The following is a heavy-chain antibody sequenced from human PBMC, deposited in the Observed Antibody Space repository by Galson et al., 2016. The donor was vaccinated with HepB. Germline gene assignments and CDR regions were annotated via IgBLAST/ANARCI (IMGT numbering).Heavy chain of an antibody. D-gene: IGHD6-19*01. Sequence: SLRLSCAASGFTFGRYAMSWVRQAPGKGLEWVSPISGDGGSTYYAGSVQGRFTSSRDRSTNTMYLQMNILRTDDTAVYYCARFTQEWLDRVYYFDYWGQGTLVTVSS. CDR3: ARFTQEWLDRVYYFDY. V-gene: IGHV3-23*01. CDR2: ISGDGGST. J-gene: IGHJ4*02. CDR1: GFTFGRYA.